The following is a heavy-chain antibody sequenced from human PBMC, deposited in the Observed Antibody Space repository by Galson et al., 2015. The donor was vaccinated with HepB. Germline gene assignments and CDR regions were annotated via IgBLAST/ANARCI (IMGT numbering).Heavy chain of an antibody. Sequence: SLRLSCAASGFTFSSYAMSWVRQAPGKGLEWVSAISGSGGSTYYADSVKGRFTISRDNSKNTLYLQMNSLRAEDTAVYYCAKDTEQYSYGDGGFDYWGQGTLVTVSS. CDR1: GFTFSSYA. D-gene: IGHD5-18*01. V-gene: IGHV3-23*01. J-gene: IGHJ4*02. CDR2: ISGSGGST. CDR3: AKDTEQYSYGDGGFDY.